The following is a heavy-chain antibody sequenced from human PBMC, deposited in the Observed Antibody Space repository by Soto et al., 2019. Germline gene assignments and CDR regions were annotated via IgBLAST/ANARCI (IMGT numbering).Heavy chain of an antibody. CDR2: IYYSGST. CDR3: AGGVNCYGSGPLFDY. CDR1: GGSISSGGYY. V-gene: IGHV4-31*03. D-gene: IGHD2-21*01. J-gene: IGHJ4*02. Sequence: QVQLQESGPGLVKPSQTLSLTCTVSGGSISSGGYYWSWIRQHPGKGLEWIGYIYYSGSTHYNPSLKGRVTISVDTSKIQVCLKLSSVTAADTAVYSCAGGVNCYGSGPLFDYWGQGTLVAVSS.